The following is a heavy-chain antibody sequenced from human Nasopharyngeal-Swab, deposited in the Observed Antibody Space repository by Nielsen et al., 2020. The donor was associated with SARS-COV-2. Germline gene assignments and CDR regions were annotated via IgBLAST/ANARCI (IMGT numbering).Heavy chain of an antibody. D-gene: IGHD2-15*01. Sequence: GGSLRLCCAASGFTFSSYAMHWVRQAPGKGLEWVAVISYDGSNKYYADSVKGRFTISRDNSKNTLYLQMNSLRAEDTAVYYCARGADIVVVVAANGLDYWGQGTLVTVSS. CDR3: ARGADIVVVVAANGLDY. J-gene: IGHJ4*02. CDR2: ISYDGSNK. CDR1: GFTFSSYA. V-gene: IGHV3-30-3*01.